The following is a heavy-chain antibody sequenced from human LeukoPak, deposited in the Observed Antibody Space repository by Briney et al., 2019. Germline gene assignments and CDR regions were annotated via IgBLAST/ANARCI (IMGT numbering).Heavy chain of an antibody. J-gene: IGHJ4*02. CDR1: GFTFSNYW. CDR3: ATPVGGVWSFDY. D-gene: IGHD2-15*01. Sequence: GGSLRLSCAASGFTFSNYWMTWVRQAPGKGLEWVANIKQDESEKYFVDSVKGRFTVSRDNSKNSVYLQMNSLRAEDTAMYYCATPVGGVWSFDYWGQGTLVTVSS. V-gene: IGHV3-7*01. CDR2: IKQDESEK.